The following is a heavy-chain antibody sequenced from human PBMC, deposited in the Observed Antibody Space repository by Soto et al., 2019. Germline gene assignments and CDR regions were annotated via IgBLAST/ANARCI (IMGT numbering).Heavy chain of an antibody. CDR2: IYYSGST. V-gene: IGHV4-30-4*01. Sequence: SETLSLTCTVSGGSISSGDYYWSWIRQPPGKGLEWIGYIYYSGSTYYNPSLKSRVTISVDTSKNQFSLKLSSVTAADTAVYYCARDGDSSGYSKTQNAFDIWGQGTMVTVSS. J-gene: IGHJ3*02. CDR1: GGSISSGDYY. D-gene: IGHD3-22*01. CDR3: ARDGDSSGYSKTQNAFDI.